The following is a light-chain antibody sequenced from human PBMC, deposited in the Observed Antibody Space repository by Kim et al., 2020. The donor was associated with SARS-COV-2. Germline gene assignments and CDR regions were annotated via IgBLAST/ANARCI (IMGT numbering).Light chain of an antibody. CDR1: QSISSY. V-gene: IGKV3-11*01. CDR2: DAT. J-gene: IGKJ4*01. Sequence: EIVLTQSPATLSLSPGERATLSCRASQSISSYLAWYQQKPGQAPRLLIHDATYRATGIPARFSGSGSGTDFTLTISSLDPEDFAVYYCQQRDSWPLTFGGGTKVETK. CDR3: QQRDSWPLT.